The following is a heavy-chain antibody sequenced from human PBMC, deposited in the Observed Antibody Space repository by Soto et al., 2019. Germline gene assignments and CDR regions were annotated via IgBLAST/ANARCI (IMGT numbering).Heavy chain of an antibody. Sequence: ASVKVSCKASGYTFTSYGISWVRQAPGQGLEWMGWISVDDGDTNYAQNFQGRVTMSTDTSTSTAYMEMRSLRSDDTAVYYCARDQVAKWTPGSAMVNYYYGMDAWGQGTTVTVSS. CDR1: GYTFTSYG. V-gene: IGHV1-18*04. CDR3: ARDQVAKWTPGSAMVNYYYGMDA. D-gene: IGHD5-18*01. J-gene: IGHJ6*02. CDR2: ISVDDGDT.